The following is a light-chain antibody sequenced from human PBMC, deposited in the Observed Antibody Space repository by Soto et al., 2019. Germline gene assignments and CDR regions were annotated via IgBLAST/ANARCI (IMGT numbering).Light chain of an antibody. CDR2: EVS. J-gene: IGLJ2*01. V-gene: IGLV2-8*01. Sequence: QSALTQPPSASGSPGQSVTISCTGTPSDVGASNYVSWYQQQPGKAPKLMISEVSKRPSGVPDRFAGSKSGNTASLTVSGLQAGDEADYYCSSSAGTKNMVFGAGTKLTAL. CDR1: PSDVGASNY. CDR3: SSSAGTKNMV.